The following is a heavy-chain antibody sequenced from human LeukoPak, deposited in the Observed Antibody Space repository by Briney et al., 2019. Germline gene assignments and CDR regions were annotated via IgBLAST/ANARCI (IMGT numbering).Heavy chain of an antibody. CDR1: RFTFTNYA. CDR3: AKPHATLGALDAFDI. CDR2: ISVGGGAT. J-gene: IGHJ3*02. D-gene: IGHD3-16*01. Sequence: GGSLRLSCAASRFTFTNYAMSWVRQAPGKGLEWVSSISVGGGATYYADSVKGRFTISRDNSENTLYLQMNSLRAEDTAVYYCAKPHATLGALDAFDIWGRGTMVTVSS. V-gene: IGHV3-23*01.